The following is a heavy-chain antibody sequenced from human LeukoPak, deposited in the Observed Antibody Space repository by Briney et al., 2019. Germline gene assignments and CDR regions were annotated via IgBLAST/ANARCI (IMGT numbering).Heavy chain of an antibody. CDR3: ASPTLVGPYAFDI. CDR1: GGSISGYY. D-gene: IGHD1-26*01. CDR2: IYYSGST. V-gene: IGHV4-59*12. Sequence: SETLSLTCTVSGGSISGYYWSWIRQPPGKGLEWLGYIYYSGSTNYNPSLKSRVTISVDTSKNQFSLKLSSVTAADTAVYYCASPTLVGPYAFDIWGQGTMVTVSS. J-gene: IGHJ3*02.